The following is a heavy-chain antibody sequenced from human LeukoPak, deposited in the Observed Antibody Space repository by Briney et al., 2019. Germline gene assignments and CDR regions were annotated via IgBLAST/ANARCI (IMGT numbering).Heavy chain of an antibody. CDR1: GYTFTSYA. V-gene: IGHV1-69*13. CDR3: AREANYYDSSGYFLWYFDY. J-gene: IGHJ4*02. Sequence: GASVKVSCKASGYTFTSYAISWVRQAPGQGLEWMGGIIPIFGTANYAQKFQGRVTITADESTSTAYMELSSLRSEDTAVYYCAREANYYDSSGYFLWYFDYWGQGTLVTVSS. D-gene: IGHD3-22*01. CDR2: IIPIFGTA.